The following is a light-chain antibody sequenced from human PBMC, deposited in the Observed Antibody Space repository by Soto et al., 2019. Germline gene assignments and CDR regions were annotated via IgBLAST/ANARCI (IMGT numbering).Light chain of an antibody. CDR2: KAS. Sequence: DIQMTQSPSTLSASVGDRVTITCRASQSISSWLAWFQRKPGKAPKLLIFKASFLETGVPSRFSGTGSGTEFTLTISSLQPDDFATYYCQHYNSSPMYIFGQGTKLEIK. V-gene: IGKV1-5*03. CDR1: QSISSW. CDR3: QHYNSSPMYI. J-gene: IGKJ2*01.